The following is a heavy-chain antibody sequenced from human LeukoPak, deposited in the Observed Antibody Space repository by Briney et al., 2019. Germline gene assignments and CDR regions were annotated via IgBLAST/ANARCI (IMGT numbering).Heavy chain of an antibody. Sequence: GGSLRLSCAASGFTFSSYGMHWVRQAPGKGLEWVAFIRYDGSNKYYVDSVKGRFTISRDNSKNTLYLQMNSLRAEDTAVYYCARVLDGYNPHFDYWGQGTLVTVSS. CDR3: ARVLDGYNPHFDY. D-gene: IGHD5-24*01. CDR1: GFTFSSYG. J-gene: IGHJ4*02. V-gene: IGHV3-30*02. CDR2: IRYDGSNK.